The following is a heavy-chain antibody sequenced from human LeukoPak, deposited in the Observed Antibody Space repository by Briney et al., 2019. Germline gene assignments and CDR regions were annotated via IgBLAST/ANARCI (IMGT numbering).Heavy chain of an antibody. CDR2: IRYDGSNK. D-gene: IGHD3-16*02. CDR3: AKEVSDYVWGSYRGYFDY. Sequence: GGSLRLSCAASGFTFNSYGMHWVRQAPGKGLEWVAFIRYDGSNKYYADSVKGRFTISRDNSKNTLYLQMNSPRAEDTAVYYCAKEVSDYVWGSYRGYFDYWGQGTLVTVSS. J-gene: IGHJ4*02. CDR1: GFTFNSYG. V-gene: IGHV3-30*02.